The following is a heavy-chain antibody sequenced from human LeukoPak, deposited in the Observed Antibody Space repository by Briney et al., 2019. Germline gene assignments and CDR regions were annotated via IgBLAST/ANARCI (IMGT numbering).Heavy chain of an antibody. CDR1: GGSIGSSSHY. CDR3: ARRSGAGYCSGGSCYIDY. J-gene: IGHJ4*02. CDR2: IYYSGST. Sequence: SETLSLTCTVSGGSIGSSSHYWGWIRQPPGKGLEWIGSIYYSGSTYYNPSLKSRVTIFVDTSKNQFSLKLSSVIAADTAVYYCARRSGAGYCSGGSCYIDYWGQGTLVTVSS. V-gene: IGHV4-39*01. D-gene: IGHD2-15*01.